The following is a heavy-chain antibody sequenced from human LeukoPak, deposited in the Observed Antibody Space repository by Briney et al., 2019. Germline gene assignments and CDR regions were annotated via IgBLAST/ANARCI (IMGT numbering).Heavy chain of an antibody. D-gene: IGHD2-15*01. Sequence: GGSLRLSCAASGFTFSSYAMSWVRQAPGKGLGWVSAISNNGGYTYYADSVQGRFTISRDNSKSTLCLQMNSLRAEDTAVYYCAKQLGYRSDGSCYFPYWGQGTLVTVSS. CDR2: ISNNGGYT. CDR1: GFTFSSYA. J-gene: IGHJ4*02. CDR3: AKQLGYRSDGSCYFPY. V-gene: IGHV3-23*01.